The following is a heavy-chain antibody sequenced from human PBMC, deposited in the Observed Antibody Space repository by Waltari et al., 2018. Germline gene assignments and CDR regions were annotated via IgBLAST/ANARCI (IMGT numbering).Heavy chain of an antibody. J-gene: IGHJ4*02. CDR1: GFTFSSYTL. CDR3: AGDSSGYYRPTYYFDY. CDR2: IYHIGVT. Sequence: VQLLESGGALVQPGGSLRLSCAASGFTFSSYTLIWVRQAPGKWLELFGEIYHIGVTNYNPSLKSRVTISVDKSKNQFSLKLSSVTAADTAVYYCAGDSSGYYRPTYYFDYWGQGTLVTVSS. D-gene: IGHD3-22*01. V-gene: IGHV4-4*02.